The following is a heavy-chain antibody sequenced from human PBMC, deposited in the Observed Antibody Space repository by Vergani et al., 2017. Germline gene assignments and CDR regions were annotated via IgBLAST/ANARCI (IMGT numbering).Heavy chain of an antibody. D-gene: IGHD6-19*01. CDR3: ARGGSSGWYQHLPFDY. V-gene: IGHV4-31*03. CDR2: IYYSGST. J-gene: IGHJ4*02. Sequence: QVQLQQWGAGLLKPSETLSLTCTVSGGSISSGGYYWSWIRQHPGKGLEWIGYIYYSGSTYYNPSLKSRVTISVDTSKNQFSLKLSSVTAADTAVYYCARGGSSGWYQHLPFDYWGQGTLVTVSS. CDR1: GGSISSGGYY.